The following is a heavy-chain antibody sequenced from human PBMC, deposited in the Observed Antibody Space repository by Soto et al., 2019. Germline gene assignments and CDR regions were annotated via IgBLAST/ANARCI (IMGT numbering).Heavy chain of an antibody. D-gene: IGHD6-13*01. CDR2: IYYSGST. CDR3: ARLHGGGSSWYGFDP. V-gene: IGHV4-39*01. Sequence: SETLSLTCTVSCGSISSSRYYWGWIRQPPGKGLEWIGSIYYSGSTYYNPSLKSRVTISVDTSKNQFSLKLSSVTAADTAVYYCARLHGGGSSWYGFDPWGQGTLVTVSS. CDR1: CGSISSSRYY. J-gene: IGHJ5*02.